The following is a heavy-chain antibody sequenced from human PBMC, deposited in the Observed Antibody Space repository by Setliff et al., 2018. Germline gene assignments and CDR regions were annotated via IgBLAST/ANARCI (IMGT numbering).Heavy chain of an antibody. CDR2: INDRGST. D-gene: IGHD3-10*01. CDR1: GGSFSGYF. J-gene: IGHJ5*02. V-gene: IGHV4-34*01. CDR3: ARVLVLGYNWFDP. Sequence: SETLSLTCAVYGGSFSGYFWSWIRQSPGRGLEWIGEINDRGSTHYNPSLRSRVTISVDTSKNQFSLKLTSVTAADTAVYYCARVLVLGYNWFDPWGQGTLVTVSS.